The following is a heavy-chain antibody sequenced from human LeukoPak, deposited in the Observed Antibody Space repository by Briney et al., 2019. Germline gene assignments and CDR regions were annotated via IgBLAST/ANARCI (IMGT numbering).Heavy chain of an antibody. CDR3: ARTSNYFNWFDP. J-gene: IGHJ5*02. D-gene: IGHD4-11*01. CDR1: GGSISSGSYY. CDR2: IYTSGST. Sequence: SETLSLTSTVSGGSISSGSYYWSWIRQPAGKGLQWIGRIYTSGSTNYNPSLKSRVTISVDTSKNQFSLKLSSVTAADTAVYYCARTSNYFNWFDPWGQGTLVTVSS. V-gene: IGHV4-61*02.